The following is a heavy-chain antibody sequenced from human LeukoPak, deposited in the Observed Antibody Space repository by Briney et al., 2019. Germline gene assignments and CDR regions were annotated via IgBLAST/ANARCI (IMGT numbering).Heavy chain of an antibody. CDR1: GGSNSSDAYY. CDR3: ARALDNMLTGYAFDI. D-gene: IGHD3-9*01. J-gene: IGHJ3*02. CDR2: VYASGNS. Sequence: PSQTLSLTCTVSGGSNSSDAYYWSWIRQTAGKGLEWIGRVYASGNSNSNPSLKSRVTISMDTSKNQFSLRLTSVTAADTAVYYCARALDNMLTGYAFDIWGQGAMVTVSS. V-gene: IGHV4-61*02.